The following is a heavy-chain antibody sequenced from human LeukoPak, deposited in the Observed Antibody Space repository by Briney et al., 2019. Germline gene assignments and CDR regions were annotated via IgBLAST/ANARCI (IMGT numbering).Heavy chain of an antibody. V-gene: IGHV3-53*01. J-gene: IGHJ3*02. Sequence: AGGSLRLSCAASGFIVSSNDMSWVRQAPGKGLEWVSVIYSGGTTYYADSVKGRFTISRDNSKNTLYLQMNSLRAEDTAVYYCARAGQRLAAAVGGAFDIWGQGTMVTVSS. CDR1: GFIVSSND. D-gene: IGHD6-13*01. CDR2: IYSGGTT. CDR3: ARAGQRLAAAVGGAFDI.